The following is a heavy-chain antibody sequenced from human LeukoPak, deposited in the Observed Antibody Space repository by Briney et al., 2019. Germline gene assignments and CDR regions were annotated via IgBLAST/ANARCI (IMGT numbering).Heavy chain of an antibody. D-gene: IGHD2-15*01. Sequence: GSLRLSCAASGFTFSDYAMHWVRQAPGKGLEYVSRISSNGGSTYYANSVKGRFTISRDSPKNTLFLQMGSLRAEDMAVYYCAREECSGGSCYFDYWGQGTLVTVSS. J-gene: IGHJ4*02. CDR2: ISSNGGST. V-gene: IGHV3-64*01. CDR1: GFTFSDYA. CDR3: AREECSGGSCYFDY.